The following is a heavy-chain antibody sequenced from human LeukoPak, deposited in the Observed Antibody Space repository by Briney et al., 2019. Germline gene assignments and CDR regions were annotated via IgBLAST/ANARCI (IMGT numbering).Heavy chain of an antibody. CDR2: INHSGST. CDR3: ARPRFGGGRYYFDY. D-gene: IGHD3-16*01. CDR1: GGSFSGYY. Sequence: RSSETLSLTCAVYGGSFSGYYWSWIRQPPGKGLEWIGEINHSGSTNYNPSLKSRVTISVDTSKNQFSLKLSSVTAADTAVYYCARPRFGGGRYYFDYWGQGTLVTVSS. V-gene: IGHV4-34*01. J-gene: IGHJ4*02.